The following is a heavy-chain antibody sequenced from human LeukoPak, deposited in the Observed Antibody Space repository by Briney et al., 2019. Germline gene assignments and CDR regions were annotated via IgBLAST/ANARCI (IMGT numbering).Heavy chain of an antibody. CDR3: AKGARYDSSGYHPSFFDY. CDR1: GFTFSSYG. Sequence: GGSLRLSCVASGFTFSSYGMHWVRQAPGKGLEWVAVISYDGSNKYYADSVKGRFTISRDNSKNTLYLQMNSLRAEDTAVYYCAKGARYDSSGYHPSFFDYWGQGTLVTVSS. D-gene: IGHD3-22*01. V-gene: IGHV3-30*18. J-gene: IGHJ4*02. CDR2: ISYDGSNK.